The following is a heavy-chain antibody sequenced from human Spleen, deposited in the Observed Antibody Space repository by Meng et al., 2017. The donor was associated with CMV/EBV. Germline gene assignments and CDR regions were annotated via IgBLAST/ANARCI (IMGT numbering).Heavy chain of an antibody. CDR3: ARARFDY. CDR2: IYHSGST. CDR1: GYSISSGYY. J-gene: IGHJ4*02. V-gene: IGHV4-38-2*02. Sequence: SETLSLTCTVSGYSISSGYYWGWVRQPPGKGLEWIGSIYHSGSTYYNPSLKSRVTISVDTSKNQFSLKLGSVTAADTAVYYCARARFDYWGQGTLVTVSS.